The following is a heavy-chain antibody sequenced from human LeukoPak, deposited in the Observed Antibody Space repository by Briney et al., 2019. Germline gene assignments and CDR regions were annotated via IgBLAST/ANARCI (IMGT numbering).Heavy chain of an antibody. CDR3: ARAPYGSGYYFRFDY. Sequence: PGGSLRLSCAASGFTFRSYGIHWVRQAPGKGLEWVPVIYSGGSTYYADSVKGRFTISRDNSKNTLYLQMNSLTAEDTAVYYCARAPYGSGYYFRFDYWGQGTLVTVSP. D-gene: IGHD3-22*01. CDR1: GFTFRSYG. V-gene: IGHV3-66*01. J-gene: IGHJ4*02. CDR2: IYSGGST.